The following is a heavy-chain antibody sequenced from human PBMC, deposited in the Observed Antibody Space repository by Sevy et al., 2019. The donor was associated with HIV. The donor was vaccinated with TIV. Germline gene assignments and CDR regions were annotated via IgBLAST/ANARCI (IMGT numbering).Heavy chain of an antibody. D-gene: IGHD3-16*01. V-gene: IGHV4-4*02. CDR1: GGSITSVNW. Sequence: SETLSLTCAVSGGSITSVNWWHWVRQPPGKGLEWIGEIYHSGSTNYNPSLKSRVTISVDNSKNQISLNLYSVTAADTAVYYCARGGETPRGFDPWGQGSLVTVSS. CDR3: ARGGETPRGFDP. J-gene: IGHJ5*02. CDR2: IYHSGST.